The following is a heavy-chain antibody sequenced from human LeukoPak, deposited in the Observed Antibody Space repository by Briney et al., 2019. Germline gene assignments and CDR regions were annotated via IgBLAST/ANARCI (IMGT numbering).Heavy chain of an antibody. V-gene: IGHV4-4*07. D-gene: IGHD1-26*01. J-gene: IGHJ5*02. CDR1: GGSISSYY. CDR3: ARDSFVGAGANWFDP. CDR2: IYTSGST. Sequence: SETLSLTCTVSGGSISSYYWSWIRQPAGKGLEWIGRIYTSGSTNYNPSLKSRVTMSVDTSKNQFSLKLSSVTAADTAVYYCARDSFVGAGANWFDPWGQGTLVTVSS.